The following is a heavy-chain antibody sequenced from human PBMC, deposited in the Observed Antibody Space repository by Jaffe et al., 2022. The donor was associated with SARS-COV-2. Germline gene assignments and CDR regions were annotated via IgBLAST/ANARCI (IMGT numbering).Heavy chain of an antibody. J-gene: IGHJ4*02. Sequence: QLQLQESGPGLVKPSETLSLTCTVSGGSISNNNYYWGWIRQPPGKGLEWIGSMYYGESSYYNPSLKSRVSISADASKNQVSLKLRSVTAADTAVYFCARHPIAVTGTSPPDYWGQGTLVTVSS. D-gene: IGHD6-19*01. CDR1: GGSISNNNYY. CDR3: ARHPIAVTGTSPPDY. V-gene: IGHV4-39*01. CDR2: MYYGESS.